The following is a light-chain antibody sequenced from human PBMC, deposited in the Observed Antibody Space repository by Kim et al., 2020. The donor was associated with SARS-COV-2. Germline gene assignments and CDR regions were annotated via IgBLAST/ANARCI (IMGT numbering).Light chain of an antibody. CDR1: SSNSGAGFD. V-gene: IGLV1-40*01. CDR2: GNT. J-gene: IGLJ1*01. Sequence: QTVSVSCTGGSSNSGAGFDVHWYQHLPGTGPKVLIYGNTNRPSGVPDRFSGSKSGTSASLAITGLQAEDEAHYFCQSYDSSLSAFVFGTGTKVTVL. CDR3: QSYDSSLSAFV.